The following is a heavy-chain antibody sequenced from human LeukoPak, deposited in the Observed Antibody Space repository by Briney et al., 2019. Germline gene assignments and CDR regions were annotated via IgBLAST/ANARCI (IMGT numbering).Heavy chain of an antibody. D-gene: IGHD3-10*01. J-gene: IGHJ4*02. Sequence: PSETLSLTCTVSGDFVSSGSYYWSWLRQPPGKGLEWIGYNYHSGNNNYNPSLESRVTISVDTSKNQCSLTLTSVTAADTAVYYCARDRGYYGSKSYSQGSYFDYWGRGSLVTVSS. CDR2: NYHSGNN. CDR1: GDFVSSGSYY. CDR3: ARDRGYYGSKSYSQGSYFDY. V-gene: IGHV4-61*01.